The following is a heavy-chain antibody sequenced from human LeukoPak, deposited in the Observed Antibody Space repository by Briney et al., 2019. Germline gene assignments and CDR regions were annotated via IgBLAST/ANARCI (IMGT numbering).Heavy chain of an antibody. CDR1: GGSISSYY. D-gene: IGHD3-3*01. Sequence: SQTLSLTCTVSGGSISSYYWSWIRQPPGKGLEWIGYIYYSGSTNYNPSLTSRVTISVDTSKNQFSLKLSSVTAADTAVYYCARGNGLRFLEWLLPFDPWGQGTLVTVSS. V-gene: IGHV4-59*01. CDR2: IYYSGST. CDR3: ARGNGLRFLEWLLPFDP. J-gene: IGHJ5*02.